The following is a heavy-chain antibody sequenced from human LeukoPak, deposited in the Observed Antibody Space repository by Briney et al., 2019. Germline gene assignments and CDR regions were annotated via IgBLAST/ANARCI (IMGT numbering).Heavy chain of an antibody. CDR2: ISAYNGNI. V-gene: IGHV1-18*01. Sequence: ASVKVSCKASGYTFTSYGISWVRQAPGQGLEWMGWISAYNGNINYAQKLRGRVTMTTDTSTSTAYMELRSLRSDDTAVYYCARDPGRASFSRSTSRKPFDYWGQGTLVTVSS. D-gene: IGHD2/OR15-2a*01. J-gene: IGHJ4*02. CDR1: GYTFTSYG. CDR3: ARDPGRASFSRSTSRKPFDY.